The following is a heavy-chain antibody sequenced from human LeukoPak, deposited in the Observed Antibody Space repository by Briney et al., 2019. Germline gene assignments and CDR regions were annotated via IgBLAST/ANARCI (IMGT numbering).Heavy chain of an antibody. Sequence: PGGSLRLSCAASRFTSDDYAMHWVRQAPGKGLEWVSGISWNSGSIGYADSVKGRFTISRDNAKNSLYLQMNSLRAEDTALYYCAKDVLEAGTVYWGQGTLVTVSS. V-gene: IGHV3-9*02. CDR1: RFTSDDYA. CDR2: ISWNSGSI. J-gene: IGHJ4*02. CDR3: AKDVLEAGTVY. D-gene: IGHD6-19*01.